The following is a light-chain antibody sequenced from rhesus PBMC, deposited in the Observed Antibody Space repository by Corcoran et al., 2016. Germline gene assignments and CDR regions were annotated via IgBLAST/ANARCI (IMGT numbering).Light chain of an antibody. CDR1: QGISSW. Sequence: DIQMTQSPPSLSASVGDKVTITCRPSQGISSWLAWYQQKPGKAPKLLIHKASTLQSGAPSRCSGNVSRTDFTLPIGSLQPEDFATYYCLQYSSSPYSFGQGTKVEIK. J-gene: IGKJ2*01. V-gene: IGKV1-22*01. CDR2: KAS. CDR3: LQYSSSPYS.